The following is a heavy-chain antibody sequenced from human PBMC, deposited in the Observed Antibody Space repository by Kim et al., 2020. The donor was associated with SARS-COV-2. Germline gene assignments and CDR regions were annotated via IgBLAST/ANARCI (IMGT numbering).Heavy chain of an antibody. J-gene: IGHJ3*02. D-gene: IGHD1-1*01. CDR2: IRSKANSYDT. V-gene: IGHV3-73*01. Sequence: GGSLRLSCAASDFTFSSTAMHWVRQASGKGLEWVGRIRSKANSYDTAYAASRKGMFTISTEDSKNTPYHQMNSLKTDDTAVAYCPRVPVTTSAFCDAFD. CDR3: PRVPVTTSAFCDAFD. CDR1: DFTFSSTA.